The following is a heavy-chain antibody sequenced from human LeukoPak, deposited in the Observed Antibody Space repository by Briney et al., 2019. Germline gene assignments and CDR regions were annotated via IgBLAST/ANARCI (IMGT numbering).Heavy chain of an antibody. V-gene: IGHV4-31*03. CDR2: IYYTGRT. Sequence: PSETLSLTCTVSGGSINSGGYYWSWLRHHPGKGLEWLGYIYYTGRTYYNPSLKSRVTISVDTSKSQFSLKLSSVSAADTAVYYCARELIVPDGGGYYYYYMDVWGKGTTVTVSS. J-gene: IGHJ6*03. D-gene: IGHD2-2*01. CDR3: ARELIVPDGGGYYYYYMDV. CDR1: GGSINSGGYY.